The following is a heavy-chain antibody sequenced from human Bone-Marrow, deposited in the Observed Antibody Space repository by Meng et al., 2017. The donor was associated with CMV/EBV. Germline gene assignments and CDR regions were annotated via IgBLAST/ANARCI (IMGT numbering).Heavy chain of an antibody. CDR3: YTYDLWSGYSFGNYYYGMDV. D-gene: IGHD3-3*01. CDR2: ISSSSSYI. CDR1: GFTFSSYS. Sequence: GGPLRLSCAASGFTFSSYSMNWVRQAPGKGLEWVSSISSSSSYIYYADSVKGRFTISRDNAKNSLYLQMNSLRAEDTAVYYCYTYDLWSGYSFGNYYYGMDVWGQGTTVTVSS. V-gene: IGHV3-21*01. J-gene: IGHJ6*01.